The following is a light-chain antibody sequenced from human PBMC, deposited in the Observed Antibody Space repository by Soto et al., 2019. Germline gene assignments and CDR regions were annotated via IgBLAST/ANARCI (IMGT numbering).Light chain of an antibody. CDR2: QDT. J-gene: IGLJ2*01. V-gene: IGLV3-1*01. CDR3: QAWDGGTVV. Sequence: SYELTQPPSMSVSPGQTATIACSGDKLGDKYVCWYQQKSGESPILVIYQDTKRPSGIPERFSGSNSGSTATLTISGTQSIDDAVYYCQAWDGGTVVFGGGTKVTVL. CDR1: KLGDKY.